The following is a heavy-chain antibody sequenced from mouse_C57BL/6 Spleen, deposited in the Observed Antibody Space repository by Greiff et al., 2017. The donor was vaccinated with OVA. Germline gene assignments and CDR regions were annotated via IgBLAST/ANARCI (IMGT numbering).Heavy chain of an antibody. V-gene: IGHV1-82*01. CDR1: GYAFSSSW. Sequence: VQLQQSGPELVKPGASVKISCKASGYAFSSSWMNWVKQRPGKGLEWIGRIYPGDGDTNYNGKFKGKATLTADKSSSTAYMQLSSLASEDSAVXFCAVTTVVAPFDYWGQGTTLTVSS. D-gene: IGHD1-1*01. CDR3: AVTTVVAPFDY. J-gene: IGHJ2*01. CDR2: IYPGDGDT.